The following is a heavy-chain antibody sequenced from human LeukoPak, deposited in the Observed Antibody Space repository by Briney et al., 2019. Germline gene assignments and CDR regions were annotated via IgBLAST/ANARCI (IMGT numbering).Heavy chain of an antibody. J-gene: IGHJ6*03. Sequence: SETLSLTCTVSGGSSSSGSYYWSWIRQPAGKGLEWIGRIYTSGSTNYNPSLKSRVTISVDTSKNQFSLKLSSATAADTAVYYCARARPVVNYYYMDVWGKGTTVTVSS. D-gene: IGHD2-2*01. CDR2: IYTSGST. CDR3: ARARPVVNYYYMDV. CDR1: GGSSSSGSYY. V-gene: IGHV4-61*02.